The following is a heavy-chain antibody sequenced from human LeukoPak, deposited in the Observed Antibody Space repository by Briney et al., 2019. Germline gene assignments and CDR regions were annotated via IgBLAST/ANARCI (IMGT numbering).Heavy chain of an antibody. CDR1: GYSISSGYY. D-gene: IGHD2-2*01. Sequence: PSETLSLTCTVSGYSISSGYYWGWIRQPPGKGLEWIGTIYHSGSTYCNPSLKSRVTISVDTSKNQFSLKLTSVTAADTAVYYCARVRGYCSSTICYRYYFDYWGQGTLVTVSS. J-gene: IGHJ4*02. CDR3: ARVRGYCSSTICYRYYFDY. CDR2: IYHSGST. V-gene: IGHV4-38-2*02.